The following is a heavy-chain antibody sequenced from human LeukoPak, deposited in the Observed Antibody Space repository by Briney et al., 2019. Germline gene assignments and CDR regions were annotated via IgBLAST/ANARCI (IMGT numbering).Heavy chain of an antibody. CDR1: GFTFSSYA. CDR2: INHSGST. CDR3: ARRTLRITMIVVSPHFDY. J-gene: IGHJ4*02. D-gene: IGHD3-22*01. Sequence: GSLRLSCAASGFTFSSYAMSWIRQPPGKGLEWIGEINHSGSTNYNPSLKSRVTISVDTSKNQFSLKLSSVTAADTAVYYCARRTLRITMIVVSPHFDYWGQGTLVTVSS. V-gene: IGHV4-34*01.